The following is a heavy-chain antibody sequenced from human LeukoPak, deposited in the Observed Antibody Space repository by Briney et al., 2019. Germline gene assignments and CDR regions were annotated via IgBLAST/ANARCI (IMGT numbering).Heavy chain of an antibody. Sequence: PGGSLRLSCAASGFTFSSYWMSWVRQAPGKGLEGVANIKQDGSEKYYADSVKGRFTISRDNAKHSLYLQMNSLRAEDTAVYYCARVGYYDSSGYYRYYYYYMDVWGKGTTVTVSS. CDR1: GFTFSSYW. CDR2: IKQDGSEK. V-gene: IGHV3-7*01. J-gene: IGHJ6*03. D-gene: IGHD3-22*01. CDR3: ARVGYYDSSGYYRYYYYYMDV.